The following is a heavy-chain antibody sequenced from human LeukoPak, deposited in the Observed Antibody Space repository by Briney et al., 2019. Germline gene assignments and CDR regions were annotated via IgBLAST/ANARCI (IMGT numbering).Heavy chain of an antibody. CDR1: GGSNNSYY. CDR3: TRKAPKKGWFDP. J-gene: IGHJ5*02. V-gene: IGHV4-4*09. CDR2: THPSGNT. Sequence: SETLSLTCTVSGGSNNSYYWSWIRQPPGKGLEWIGYTHPSGNTNYSPSLKSRVTISIDPSRNQFSLKLSSVTAGDTVMYYCTRKAPKKGWFDPWGQGTMVTVSS.